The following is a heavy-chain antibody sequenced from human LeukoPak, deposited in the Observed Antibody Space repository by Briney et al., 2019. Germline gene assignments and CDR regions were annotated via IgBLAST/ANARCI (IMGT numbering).Heavy chain of an antibody. CDR2: IYAGGDT. CDR3: ARGTEGGFDF. J-gene: IGHJ4*02. CDR1: GFTVSSTY. Sequence: GGSLRLSCTASGFTVSSTYMTWVRQAPGKGLEWVSLIYAGGDTFYADSVKGRFTISRDNSRNTLYLQMNSLRAEGTAVYYCARGTEGGFDFRGQGTLVTVSS. D-gene: IGHD1-14*01. V-gene: IGHV3-53*01.